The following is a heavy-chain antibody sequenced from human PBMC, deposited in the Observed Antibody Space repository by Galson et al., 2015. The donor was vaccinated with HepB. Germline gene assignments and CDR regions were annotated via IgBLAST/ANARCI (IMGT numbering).Heavy chain of an antibody. CDR3: ARSDFWSGYYPSYYFDY. J-gene: IGHJ4*02. Sequence: SVKVSCKASGGTFSSYAISWVRQAPGQGLEWMGGIIPIFGTTNYAQKFQGRVTITADKSTSTAYMELSSLRSEDTAVYYCARSDFWSGYYPSYYFDYWGQGTLVTVSS. CDR2: IIPIFGTT. D-gene: IGHD3-3*01. V-gene: IGHV1-69*06. CDR1: GGTFSSYA.